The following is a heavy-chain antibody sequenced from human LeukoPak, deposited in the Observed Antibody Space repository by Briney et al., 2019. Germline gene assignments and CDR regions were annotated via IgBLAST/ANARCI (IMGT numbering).Heavy chain of an antibody. D-gene: IGHD2/OR15-2a*01. V-gene: IGHV3-21*01. J-gene: IGHJ4*02. Sequence: GGSLRLSCAASGFTFSNYNMTWVRQAPGKGLEWVSSISSSSIYISYADSVKGRFTISRDNTKNALYLQMNSLRAEDTAVFYCARTLYSIVPAVDDYFDSWGQGTLVTVSS. CDR2: ISSSSIYI. CDR1: GFTFSNYN. CDR3: ARTLYSIVPAVDDYFDS.